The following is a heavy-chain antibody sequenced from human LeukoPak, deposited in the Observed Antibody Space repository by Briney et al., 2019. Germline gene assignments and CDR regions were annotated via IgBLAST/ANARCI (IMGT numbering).Heavy chain of an antibody. V-gene: IGHV3-66*01. Sequence: GSLRLPGAASELPVLDNYLSGAGQAPGKGLEWVEVIYSGGSTYYTDTVKGRFTISRDNTKNTLYLQMHTLRAEDTPVFYCARDFMATFTDEWGQGTPVTASS. CDR3: ARDFMATFTDE. J-gene: IGHJ4*02. D-gene: IGHD5-24*01. CDR1: ELPVLDNY. CDR2: IYSGGST.